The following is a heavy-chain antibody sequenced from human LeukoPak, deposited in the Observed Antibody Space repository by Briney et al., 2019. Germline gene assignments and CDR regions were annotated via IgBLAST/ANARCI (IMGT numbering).Heavy chain of an antibody. J-gene: IGHJ4*02. V-gene: IGHV1-18*01. Sequence: ASVKVSCKASGYTFTSYGISWVRQAPGQGLEWMGWIGAYNGNTNYAQKLQGRVTMTTDTSTSTAYMELRSLRSDDTAVYYCARDYGSGSYRCGRGCFDYWGQGTLVTVSS. CDR1: GYTFTSYG. CDR3: ARDYGSGSYRCGRGCFDY. D-gene: IGHD3-16*02. CDR2: IGAYNGNT.